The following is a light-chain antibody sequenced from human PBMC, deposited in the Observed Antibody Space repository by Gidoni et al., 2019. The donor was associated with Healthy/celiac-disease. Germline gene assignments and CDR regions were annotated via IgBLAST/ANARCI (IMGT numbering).Light chain of an antibody. CDR3: QQSYSTPFVT. CDR2: AAS. V-gene: IGKV1-39*01. CDR1: QSISSY. J-gene: IGKJ2*01. Sequence: DIQMPQSPSSLSASVGDRVTITCRASQSISSYLNWYQQKPGKAPKLLIYAASSLQSGVPSRCSGSGSGTDFTLTISSLQPEDFATYFCQQSYSTPFVTFGQGTKLEIK.